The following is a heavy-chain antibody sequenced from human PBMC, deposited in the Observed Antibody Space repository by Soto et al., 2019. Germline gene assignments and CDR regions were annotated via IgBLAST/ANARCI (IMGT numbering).Heavy chain of an antibody. J-gene: IGHJ5*02. CDR2: TSASGAGA. D-gene: IGHD3-3*01. Sequence: GGSLRLSCAAYGFTFGNFAMSWVRQAPGKGLEWVSHTSASGAGAYYADSVKGRFTISRDNSQNTLYLQMNTLRAEDTAIYYCAKVTTIVGVITRSYFAAWGQGTLVTVSS. CDR1: GFTFGNFA. V-gene: IGHV3-23*01. CDR3: AKVTTIVGVITRSYFAA.